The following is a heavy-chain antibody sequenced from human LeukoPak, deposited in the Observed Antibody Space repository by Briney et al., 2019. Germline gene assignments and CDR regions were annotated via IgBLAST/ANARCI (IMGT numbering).Heavy chain of an antibody. Sequence: GGSLRLSCAASGFTFSSYSMNWVRQAPGKGLERVAFISNDGNNKYSADAVKGRFTISRDNSKNTLFLEMSNLRPEDTAVYYCARPGHGNYGPVGYWGQGTLVTVSS. D-gene: IGHD3-22*01. J-gene: IGHJ4*02. CDR1: GFTFSSYS. CDR2: ISNDGNNK. V-gene: IGHV3-30*03. CDR3: ARPGHGNYGPVGY.